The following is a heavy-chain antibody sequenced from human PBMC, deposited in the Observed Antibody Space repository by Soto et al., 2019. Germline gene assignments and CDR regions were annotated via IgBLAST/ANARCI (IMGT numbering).Heavy chain of an antibody. J-gene: IGHJ4*02. Sequence: XATLSLTCSVSGGSIGTYFWGWIRQPPGKGLEWIGHIYYSGSTSYNPSLRSRVTISLDTSKNQFSLRLSSVSAADTAVYYCARSYGDLPDYWGQGTLVTVSS. CDR1: GGSIGTYF. D-gene: IGHD4-17*01. CDR2: IYYSGST. V-gene: IGHV4-59*08. CDR3: ARSYGDLPDY.